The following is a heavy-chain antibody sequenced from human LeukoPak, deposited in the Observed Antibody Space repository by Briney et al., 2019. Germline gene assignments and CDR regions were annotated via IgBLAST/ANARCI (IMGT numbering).Heavy chain of an antibody. CDR2: INHSGSI. D-gene: IGHD2-15*01. V-gene: IGHV4-34*01. CDR1: GGSFSGYY. J-gene: IGHJ6*02. Sequence: SETLSLTCAVYGGSFSGYYWSWIRQPPGKGLEWIGEINHSGSINYNPSLKSRVTISVDTSKNQFSLKLSSVTAADTAVYYCASRQNCSGGSCYSGDYYYYYGMDVWGQGTTVTVSS. CDR3: ASRQNCSGGSCYSGDYYYYYGMDV.